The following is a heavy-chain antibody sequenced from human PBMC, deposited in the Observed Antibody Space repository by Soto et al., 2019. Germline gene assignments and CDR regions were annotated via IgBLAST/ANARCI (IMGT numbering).Heavy chain of an antibody. CDR1: GASISSGAYF. CDR3: ARDKGPDTYGQTRIRDYSYAMDV. D-gene: IGHD5-18*01. Sequence: QVQLQGSGPRLVKPSQTLSLTCSVSGASISSGAYFWTWIRHHPGKGLEWIGYIYYSVSTSDTYQYPSLQSRVTISVDTSKNLFSLRLTSVTAADTATYYCARDKGPDTYGQTRIRDYSYAMDVWGQGTTVIVSS. J-gene: IGHJ6*02. CDR2: IYYSVST. V-gene: IGHV4-31*03.